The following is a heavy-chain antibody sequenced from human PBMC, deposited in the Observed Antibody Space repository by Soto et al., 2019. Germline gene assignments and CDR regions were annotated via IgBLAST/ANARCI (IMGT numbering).Heavy chain of an antibody. D-gene: IGHD4-17*01. CDR1: CYTFTSYG. V-gene: IGHV1-18*01. Sequence: SVEVSFKASCYTFTSYGISWVRQAPGQGLEWMGWISAYNGNTNYAQKLQGRVTMTTDTSTSTAYMELRSLRSDDTAVYYCARSSMTTVTYDAFDIWGQGTMVTVSS. J-gene: IGHJ3*02. CDR3: ARSSMTTVTYDAFDI. CDR2: ISAYNGNT.